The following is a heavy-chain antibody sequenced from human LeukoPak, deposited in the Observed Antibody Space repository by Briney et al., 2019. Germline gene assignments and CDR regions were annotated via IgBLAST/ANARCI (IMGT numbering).Heavy chain of an antibody. D-gene: IGHD2-15*01. CDR3: ARDWCGGGSCYYFDH. V-gene: IGHV3-33*01. CDR2: TWYDGSGK. J-gene: IGHJ4*02. Sequence: PGGSLRLSCAASRFTFTDYGMHRVRQPPGKGLEWVALTWYDGSGKYYADSVKGRFTISRDNSKNTLYLQMNSLRAEDTAVYYCARDWCGGGSCYYFDHWGQGTLVTVSS. CDR1: RFTFTDYG.